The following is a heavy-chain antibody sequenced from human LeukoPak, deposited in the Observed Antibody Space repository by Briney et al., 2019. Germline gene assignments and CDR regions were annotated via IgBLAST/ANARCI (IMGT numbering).Heavy chain of an antibody. V-gene: IGHV3-23*01. D-gene: IGHD2-21*02. CDR2: ISGSGGST. CDR1: GFNFSNYA. CDR3: AKDSLAYCGGDCYSGANWFDP. J-gene: IGHJ5*02. Sequence: GGSLRLSCAASGFNFSNYAMSWVRQAPGKGLEWVSAISGSGGSTYYADSVKGRFTISRDNSKNTLYLQMNSLRAEDTAVYYCAKDSLAYCGGDCYSGANWFDPWGQGTLVTVSS.